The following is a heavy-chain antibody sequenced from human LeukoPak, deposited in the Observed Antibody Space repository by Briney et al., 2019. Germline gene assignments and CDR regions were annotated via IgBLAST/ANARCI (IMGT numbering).Heavy chain of an antibody. CDR2: ISYDGSNK. D-gene: IGHD3-16*01. CDR3: AREGGSHDAFDI. CDR1: GFTLSNYG. Sequence: GGSLRLSCAASGFTLSNYGMHWVRQAPGKGLEGVAVISYDGSNKYYADSVKGRFTISRDNSKNTLYVQMNSLRAEDTAVYYCAREGGSHDAFDIWGQGTMVTVSS. V-gene: IGHV3-30*03. J-gene: IGHJ3*02.